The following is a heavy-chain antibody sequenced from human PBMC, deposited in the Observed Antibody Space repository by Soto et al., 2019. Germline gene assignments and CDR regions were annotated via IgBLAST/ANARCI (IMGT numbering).Heavy chain of an antibody. Sequence: QVQLVESGGGVVQPGRSLRLSCAASGFTFSSYGMHWVRQAPGNGLEWVAVIWYDGSNKYYADSVKGRFTISRDNSKNTLYLQMNSLRAEDTAVYYCAMEQLVPFDYWGQGTLVIVSS. CDR2: IWYDGSNK. D-gene: IGHD6-6*01. CDR1: GFTFSSYG. J-gene: IGHJ4*02. V-gene: IGHV3-33*01. CDR3: AMEQLVPFDY.